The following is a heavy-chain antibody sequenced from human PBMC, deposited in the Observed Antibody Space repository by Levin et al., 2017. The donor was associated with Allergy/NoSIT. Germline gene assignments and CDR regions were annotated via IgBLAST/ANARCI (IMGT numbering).Heavy chain of an antibody. CDR2: IKDDGSEK. D-gene: IGHD3-16*01. J-gene: IGHJ3*02. CDR1: GLILRNYW. CDR3: ASLGDITDVPGDISRPWRPDVFDI. Sequence: PGGSLRLSCAGSGLILRNYWMSWVRQAPGKGLEWVATIKDDGSEKYYLDSVKGRFTISRDNAKDSLYLQMTSLRAEDTAMYYCASLGDITDVPGDISRPWRPDVFDICGQGTMVTVSS. V-gene: IGHV3-7*01.